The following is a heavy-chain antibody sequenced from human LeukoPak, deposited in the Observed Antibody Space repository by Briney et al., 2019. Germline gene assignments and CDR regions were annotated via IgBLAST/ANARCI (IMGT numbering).Heavy chain of an antibody. CDR1: GFTFSNYW. CDR2: VKKDGSEK. CDR3: ARDKPVGATTG. D-gene: IGHD1-26*01. J-gene: IGHJ4*02. V-gene: IGHV3-7*01. Sequence: GGSLRLSCAASGFTFSNYWMSWVHQAPGKGLEWVANVKKDGSEKYYVDSVKGRFTISRDNVKNSLYLQMNSLRAEDTAIYYCARDKPVGATTGWGQGTLVTVSS.